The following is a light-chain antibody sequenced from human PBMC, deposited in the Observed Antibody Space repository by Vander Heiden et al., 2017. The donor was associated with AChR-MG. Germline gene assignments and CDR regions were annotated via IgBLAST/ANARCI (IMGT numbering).Light chain of an antibody. CDR3: HLYGSQWT. V-gene: IGKV3-20*01. CDR2: GAS. Sequence: EIVLTQSPGTLSLSPGERATLSCRASQSVSSSYLAWYQQKPGQTPRLLIYGASSRASGIPHRFSGSGSGADFTLTISRLEPEDFAVYYCHLYGSQWTFGQGTKVEIK. CDR1: QSVSSSY. J-gene: IGKJ1*01.